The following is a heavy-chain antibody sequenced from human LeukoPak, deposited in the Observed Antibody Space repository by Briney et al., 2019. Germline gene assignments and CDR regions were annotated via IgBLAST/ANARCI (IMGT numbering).Heavy chain of an antibody. V-gene: IGHV1-69*06. Sequence: GASVKVSCKAPGGTFSSYAISWVRQAPGQGLEWMGGIIPIFGTANYAQKFQGRVTITADKSTSTAYMELSSLRSEDTAVYYCASFAGLPLGELSSEHDYWGQGTLVTVSS. CDR3: ASFAGLPLGELSSEHDY. J-gene: IGHJ4*02. CDR2: IIPIFGTA. CDR1: GGTFSSYA. D-gene: IGHD3-16*02.